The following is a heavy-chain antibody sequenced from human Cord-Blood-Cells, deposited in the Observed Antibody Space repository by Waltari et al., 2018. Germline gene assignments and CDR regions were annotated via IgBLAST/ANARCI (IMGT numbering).Heavy chain of an antibody. D-gene: IGHD3-10*01. J-gene: IGHJ4*02. CDR3: ARSAGTIDFDY. V-gene: IGHV3-30-3*01. CDR1: GLTFRSYA. CDR2: ISYDGSNK. Sequence: QVQLVESGGGVVQPGRSLRLSCAASGLTFRSYAMHWVRQAPGKGLEWVAVISYDGSNKYYADSVKGRFTISRDNSKNTLYLQMNSLRAEDTAVYYCARSAGTIDFDYWGQGTLVTVSS.